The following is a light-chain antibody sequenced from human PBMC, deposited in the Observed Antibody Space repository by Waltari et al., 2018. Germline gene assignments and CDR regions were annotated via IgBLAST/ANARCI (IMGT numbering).Light chain of an antibody. V-gene: IGKV1-12*01. CDR2: AAS. CDR3: QQANSFPLT. J-gene: IGKJ4*01. Sequence: DIQMTQSPSSVSASVGDRVTITCRASQGISSWLAWCQQKPGKAPKLLIYAASSLQSRVPSRFSGSGSGTDFTLSISSLQPEDFVTYYGQQANSFPLTFGGGTKVEIK. CDR1: QGISSW.